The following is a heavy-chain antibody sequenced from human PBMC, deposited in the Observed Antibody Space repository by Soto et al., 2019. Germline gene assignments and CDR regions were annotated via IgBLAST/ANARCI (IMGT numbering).Heavy chain of an antibody. CDR1: GGSISSYY. CDR3: ARVLNLRGSYYFGFDY. CDR2: IYYSGST. J-gene: IGHJ4*02. V-gene: IGHV4-59*01. D-gene: IGHD1-26*01. Sequence: PSETLSLTCTVSGGSISSYYWSWIRQPPGKGLEWIGYIYYSGSTNYNPSLKSRVTISVDTSKNQFSLKLSSVTAADTAVYYCARVLNLRGSYYFGFDYWGQGTLVTVSS.